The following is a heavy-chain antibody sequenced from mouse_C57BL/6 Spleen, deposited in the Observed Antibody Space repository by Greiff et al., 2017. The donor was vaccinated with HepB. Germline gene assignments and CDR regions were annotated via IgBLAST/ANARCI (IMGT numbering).Heavy chain of an antibody. V-gene: IGHV1-20*01. CDR3: ARSPITTVVGRGFAY. CDR2: INPYNGDT. J-gene: IGHJ3*01. Sequence: EVQLQQSGPELVKPGDSVKISCKASGYSFTGYFMNWVMQSHGKSLEWIGRINPYNGDTFYNQKFKGKATLTVDKSSSTAHMELRSLTSEDSAVYYWARSPITTVVGRGFAYWGQGTLVTVSA. D-gene: IGHD1-1*01. CDR1: GYSFTGYF.